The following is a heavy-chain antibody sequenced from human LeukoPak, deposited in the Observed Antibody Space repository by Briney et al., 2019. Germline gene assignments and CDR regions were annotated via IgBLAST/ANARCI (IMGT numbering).Heavy chain of an antibody. V-gene: IGHV3-30*02. J-gene: IGHJ5*02. CDR2: IRYDGSNK. D-gene: IGHD5-18*01. Sequence: GSLRLSCAASGFTFSSYGMHWVRQAPGKGLEWVAFIRYDGSNKYYADSVKGRFTISRDNSKNTLYLQMNSLRAEDTAVYYCARARYSYGYGFDPWGQGTLVTVSS. CDR1: GFTFSSYG. CDR3: ARARYSYGYGFDP.